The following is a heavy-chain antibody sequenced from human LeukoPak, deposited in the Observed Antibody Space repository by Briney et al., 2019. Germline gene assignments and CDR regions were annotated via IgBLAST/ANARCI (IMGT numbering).Heavy chain of an antibody. J-gene: IGHJ4*02. CDR3: ARLYVRHYFDY. CDR2: IYSGGST. CDR1: GFTVSSNY. V-gene: IGHV3-53*01. D-gene: IGHD2/OR15-2a*01. Sequence: GGSLRLSCAASGFTVSSNYMSWVRQAPGKGLEWVSVIYSGGSTYYADSVKGRFTISRDNSKNTLYLQMNSLRAEDTAVYYCARLYVRHYFDYWGQGTLVTVSS.